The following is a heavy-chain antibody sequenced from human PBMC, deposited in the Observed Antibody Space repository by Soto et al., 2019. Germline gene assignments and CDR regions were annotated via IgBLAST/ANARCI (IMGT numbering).Heavy chain of an antibody. CDR1: GGTFGSYA. Sequence: QVQLVQSGAEVKKPGSSVKVSCKASGGTFGSYAISWVRQAPGQGLEWMGGIIPITGTANYAQKFQGRVTITADESTSTASMQLSSLRSEDTAVYYCARSQGSSTSLEIYYYYYYGMDVWGQGTTVTVFS. V-gene: IGHV1-69*01. D-gene: IGHD2-2*01. CDR3: ARSQGSSTSLEIYYYYYYGMDV. J-gene: IGHJ6*02. CDR2: IIPITGTA.